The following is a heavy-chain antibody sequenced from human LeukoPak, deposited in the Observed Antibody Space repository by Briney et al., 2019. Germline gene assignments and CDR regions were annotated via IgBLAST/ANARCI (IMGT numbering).Heavy chain of an antibody. CDR3: TRGSSSWSRLIEY. J-gene: IGHJ4*02. CDR1: GFTFSGAW. CDR2: IKSKTDGGTI. Sequence: GGSLRLSCAASGFTFSGAWMHWVRQAPGKGLEWVGRIKSKTDGGTIDYAAPVKGRFTISRDDSKNTLYLQMHSLNTEDTAVYYCTRGSSSWSRLIEYWGQGTLVTVSS. D-gene: IGHD6-13*01. V-gene: IGHV3-15*01.